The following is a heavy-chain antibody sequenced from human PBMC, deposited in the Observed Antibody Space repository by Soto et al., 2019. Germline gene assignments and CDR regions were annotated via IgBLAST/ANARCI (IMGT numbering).Heavy chain of an antibody. Sequence: LRLSCSASGFTFSSYAMHWVRQAPGKGLEYVSAISSNGGSTYYADSVKGRFTISRDNSKNTLYLQMSSLRAEDTAVYYCVKGAYSGSFFEYWGQGTLVIVSS. V-gene: IGHV3-64D*06. CDR2: ISSNGGST. CDR1: GFTFSSYA. CDR3: VKGAYSGSFFEY. D-gene: IGHD1-26*01. J-gene: IGHJ4*02.